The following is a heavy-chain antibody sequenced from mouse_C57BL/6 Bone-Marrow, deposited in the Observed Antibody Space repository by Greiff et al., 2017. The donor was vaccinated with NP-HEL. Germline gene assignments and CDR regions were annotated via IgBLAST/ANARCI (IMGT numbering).Heavy chain of an antibody. V-gene: IGHV14-4*01. CDR3: TFYYMGTG. CDR2: IDPENGDT. J-gene: IGHJ2*01. D-gene: IGHD2-1*01. Sequence: EVQVVESGAELVRPGASVKLSCTASGFNIKDDYMHWVKQRPEQGLEWIGWIDPENGDTEYASKFQGKATITADTSSNTAYLQLSSLTSEDTAVYYCTFYYMGTGWGQGTTLTVSS. CDR1: GFNIKDDY.